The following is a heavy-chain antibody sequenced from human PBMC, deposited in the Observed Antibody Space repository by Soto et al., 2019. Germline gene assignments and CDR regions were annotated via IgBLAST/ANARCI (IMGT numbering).Heavy chain of an antibody. CDR2: INPNSGGT. CDR3: ARDSWYYYDSSGYYSYYGMDV. D-gene: IGHD3-22*01. J-gene: IGHJ6*02. CDR1: GYTFTGYY. V-gene: IGHV1-2*02. Sequence: ASVKVSCKASGYTFTGYYMHWVRQAPGQGLEWMGWINPNSGGTNYAQKFQGRVTMTRDTSISTAYMELSRLRSDDTAVYYCARDSWYYYDSSGYYSYYGMDVWGQGTTVTVS.